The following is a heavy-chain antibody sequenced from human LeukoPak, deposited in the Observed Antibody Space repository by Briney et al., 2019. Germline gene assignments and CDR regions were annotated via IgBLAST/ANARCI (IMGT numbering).Heavy chain of an antibody. V-gene: IGHV3-7*01. CDR2: IKQDGSEK. Sequence: PGGSLRLACAASGFTFSSYWMSWVRQAPGKGLEWVANIKQDGSEKYYVDSVKGRFTISRDNAKSSLYLQMNSLRAEDTAVYYRAELGITMIGGVWGKGTTVTISS. J-gene: IGHJ6*04. CDR3: AELGITMIGGV. CDR1: GFTFSSYW. D-gene: IGHD3-10*02.